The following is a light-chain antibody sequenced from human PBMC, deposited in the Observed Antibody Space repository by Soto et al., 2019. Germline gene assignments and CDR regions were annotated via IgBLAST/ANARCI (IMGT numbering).Light chain of an antibody. CDR3: QQYGSSPLS. CDR1: QSVTTDY. CDR2: GAS. Sequence: IGLMQSPGTLSLSPGERATLSCRASQSVTTDYLAWYQHKPGQAPRPLICGASTMATGIPDRFSGSGSGTDFPLTISTLLPEHFSLYYGQQYGSSPLSFGGGTKV. V-gene: IGKV3-20*01. J-gene: IGKJ4*01.